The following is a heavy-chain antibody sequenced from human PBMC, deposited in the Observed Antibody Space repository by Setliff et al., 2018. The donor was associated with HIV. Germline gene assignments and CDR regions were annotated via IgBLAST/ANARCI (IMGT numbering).Heavy chain of an antibody. J-gene: IGHJ3*02. CDR1: GGSFSGYY. D-gene: IGHD3-16*02. CDR3: ARGEYYDYVWGSYRLYNDAFDI. Sequence: PSETLSLTCAVYGGSFSGYYWSWIRQPPGKGLEWIGEINHSGSTNYNPSLKSRVTISVDTSKNQFSLKLSSVTAADTAVYYCARGEYYDYVWGSYRLYNDAFDIWGQGTMVTVSS. CDR2: INHSGST. V-gene: IGHV4-34*01.